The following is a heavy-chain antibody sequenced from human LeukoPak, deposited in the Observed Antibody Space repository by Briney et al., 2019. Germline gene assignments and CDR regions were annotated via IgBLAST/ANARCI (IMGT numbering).Heavy chain of an antibody. Sequence: GGSLRLSCAASGFTFSSYSMNWVRQAPGKGLEWVSAISGSGGSTYYADSVKGRFTISRDNSKNTLYLQMNSLRAEDTAVYYCAKDTYSSGWFLKVDAFDIWGQGTMVTVSS. D-gene: IGHD6-19*01. J-gene: IGHJ3*02. CDR1: GFTFSSYS. V-gene: IGHV3-23*01. CDR3: AKDTYSSGWFLKVDAFDI. CDR2: ISGSGGST.